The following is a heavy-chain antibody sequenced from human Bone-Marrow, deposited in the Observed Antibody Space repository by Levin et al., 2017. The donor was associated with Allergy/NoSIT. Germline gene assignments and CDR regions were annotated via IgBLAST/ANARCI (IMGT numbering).Heavy chain of an antibody. CDR1: GFTFSSFS. CDR2: ISISSSYI. V-gene: IGHV3-21*01. Sequence: MTGGSLRLSCAASGFTFSSFSMNWVRQAPGKGLEWVSSISISSSYIYYADSVKGRFTISRDNAKNSLYLQMNSLRAEDTAVYYCARLAVADAFDIWGQGTMVTVSS. J-gene: IGHJ3*02. D-gene: IGHD6-19*01. CDR3: ARLAVADAFDI.